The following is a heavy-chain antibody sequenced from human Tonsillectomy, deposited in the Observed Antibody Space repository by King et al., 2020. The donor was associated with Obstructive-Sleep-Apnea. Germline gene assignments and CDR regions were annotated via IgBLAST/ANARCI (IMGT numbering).Heavy chain of an antibody. CDR1: GFTFSGYG. CDR3: AKDFREYWTLDY. J-gene: IGHJ4*02. CDR2: ISYDGNGK. V-gene: IGHV3-30*18. D-gene: IGHD3/OR15-3a*01. Sequence: VQLVESGGGVVQPGRSLRLSCAASGFTFSGYGMYWVRQAPGKGLEWVAMISYDGNGKYYADSVRGRFTISRDNSKNTLYLQMNSLRSEDTAVYYCAKDFREYWTLDYWGQGTLVTVSS.